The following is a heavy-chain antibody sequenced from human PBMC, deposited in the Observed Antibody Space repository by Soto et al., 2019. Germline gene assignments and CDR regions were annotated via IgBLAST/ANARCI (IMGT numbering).Heavy chain of an antibody. D-gene: IGHD3-22*01. CDR1: GFTFSHYS. CDR2: ITSSSSYI. V-gene: IGHV3-21*01. Sequence: GLMRLSSAASGFTFSHYSRIRIRKAPGKGLEWVASITSSSSYIYYEDSLRGRFTISRDNAKNSLFLQLDSRRAEDTAVYFCVRARSTDSRPDYWGQGTLVTVSS. J-gene: IGHJ4*02. CDR3: VRARSTDSRPDY.